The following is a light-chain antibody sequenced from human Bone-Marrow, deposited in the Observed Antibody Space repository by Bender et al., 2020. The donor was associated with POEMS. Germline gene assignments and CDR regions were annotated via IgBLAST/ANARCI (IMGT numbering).Light chain of an antibody. J-gene: IGLJ3*02. V-gene: IGLV1-44*01. CDR3: EAWEAGLISGE. Sequence: QSVLTQPPSASGTPGQRVTISCSGSNSNIGTNAVNWYQQFPGTAPKLLIYSDNQRPSGVPDRFYAFKSDTSASLAISRLQSEDETDYSCEAWEAGLISGEFGGESKMTV. CDR2: SDN. CDR1: NSNIGTNA.